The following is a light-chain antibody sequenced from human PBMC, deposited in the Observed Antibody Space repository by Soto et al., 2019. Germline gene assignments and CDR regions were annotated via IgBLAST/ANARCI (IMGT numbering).Light chain of an antibody. J-gene: IGKJ1*01. V-gene: IGKV1-39*01. Sequence: DTPMTQSPSSLSASVADRVTITCRASQNIFDFLNWYQQKPGKAPKLLIYAASSLQSGVPSRFSGSGSGTDFTLTISSLQPEDFATYYCQQTYNTPQTFDQGTRVEIK. CDR3: QQTYNTPQT. CDR2: AAS. CDR1: QNIFDF.